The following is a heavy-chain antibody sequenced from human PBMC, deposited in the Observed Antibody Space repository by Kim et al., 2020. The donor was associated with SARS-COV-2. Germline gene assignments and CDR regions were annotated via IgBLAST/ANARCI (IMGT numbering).Heavy chain of an antibody. Sequence: GGSLRLSCAASGFTFDDYAMHWVRQAPGKGLEWVSGISWNSGSIGYADSVKGRFTISRDNAKNSQYLQMNSLRAEDTALYYCAKATDVDWLFWPRLDYWGQGTLVTVSS. J-gene: IGHJ4*02. CDR3: AKATDVDWLFWPRLDY. V-gene: IGHV3-9*01. D-gene: IGHD3-9*01. CDR1: GFTFDDYA. CDR2: ISWNSGSI.